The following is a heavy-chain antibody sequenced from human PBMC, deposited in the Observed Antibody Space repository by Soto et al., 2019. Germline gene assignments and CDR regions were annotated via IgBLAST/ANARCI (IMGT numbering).Heavy chain of an antibody. J-gene: IGHJ4*02. V-gene: IGHV4-30-4*01. D-gene: IGHD5-18*01. CDR2: IYYSGST. Sequence: SETLSLTCTVSGGSISSGDYYWSWIRQPPGKGLEWIGYIYYSGSTYYNPSLKSRVTILVDTSKNQFSLKLSSVTAADTAVYYCARSRIQLWSDFDYWGQGTLVTVSS. CDR3: ARSRIQLWSDFDY. CDR1: GGSISSGDYY.